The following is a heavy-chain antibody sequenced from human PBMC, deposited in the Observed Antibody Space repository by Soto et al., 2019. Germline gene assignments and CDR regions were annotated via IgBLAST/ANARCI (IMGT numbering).Heavy chain of an antibody. V-gene: IGHV1-24*01. D-gene: IGHD6-6*01. J-gene: IGHJ6*02. CDR2: FDPEDGET. CDR3: ATDRAARPPYYYYGMDV. Sequence: GASVKVSCKVSGYTLTELAMHWVLQAPGKGLEWMGGFDPEDGETIYAQKFQGRVTMTEDTSTDTAYMELSSLRSEDTAVYYCATDRAARPPYYYYGMDVWGQGTTVTVSS. CDR1: GYTLTELA.